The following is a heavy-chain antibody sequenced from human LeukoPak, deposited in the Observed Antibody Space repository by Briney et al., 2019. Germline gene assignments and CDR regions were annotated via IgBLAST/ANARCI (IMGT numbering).Heavy chain of an antibody. V-gene: IGHV4-34*01. CDR2: INHSGST. D-gene: IGHD4-17*01. J-gene: IGHJ3*02. Sequence: SETLSLTWAVYGGSFSGYYWSWIRQPPGKGLEWIGEINHSGSTNYNPSLKSRVTISVDTSKNQFSLKLSSVTAADTAVYYCATRLRGLDIWGQGTMVTVSS. CDR1: GGSFSGYY. CDR3: ATRLRGLDI.